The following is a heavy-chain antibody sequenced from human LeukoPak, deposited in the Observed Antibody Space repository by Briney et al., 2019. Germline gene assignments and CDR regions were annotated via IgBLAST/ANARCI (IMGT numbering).Heavy chain of an antibody. J-gene: IGHJ6*02. V-gene: IGHV3-23*01. D-gene: IGHD3-16*01. CDR3: ARGLKDYYGMDV. CDR2: ISGSGGST. Sequence: GGSLRLSCAASGFTFSSYAMSWVRQAPGKGLEWVSAISGSGGSTYYADSVKGRFTISRDNTKNTVYLQMNSLRAEDTAVYSCARGLKDYYGMDVWGQGTTVTVSS. CDR1: GFTFSSYA.